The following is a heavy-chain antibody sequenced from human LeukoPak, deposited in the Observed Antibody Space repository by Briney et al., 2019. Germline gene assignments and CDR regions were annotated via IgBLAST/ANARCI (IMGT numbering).Heavy chain of an antibody. Sequence: GGSLRLSWAASGFTFSSYAMSWVRQAPGKGLEWVSAISGSGGSTYYADSVKGRFTISRDNSKNTLYLQMNSLRAEDTAVYYCAKVTYYDILTGYSNYFDYWGQGTLVTVSS. J-gene: IGHJ4*02. V-gene: IGHV3-23*01. CDR3: AKVTYYDILTGYSNYFDY. CDR2: ISGSGGST. CDR1: GFTFSSYA. D-gene: IGHD3-9*01.